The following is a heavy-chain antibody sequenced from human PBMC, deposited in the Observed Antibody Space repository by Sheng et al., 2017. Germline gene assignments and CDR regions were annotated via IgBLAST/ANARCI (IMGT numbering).Heavy chain of an antibody. D-gene: IGHD1-1*01. Sequence: EMQLVESGGGLVKPGGSLRLSCAASGFTFSAYNMNWVRQAPGKGLEWVSFTSGTGSYTSYADSVKGRFTISRDNAKNSLYLQMNSLRAEDTAMYYCVRQLTANDPSWGQGTLV. J-gene: IGHJ5*02. CDR3: VRQLTANDPS. V-gene: IGHV3-21*01. CDR1: GFTFSAYN. CDR2: TSGTGSYT.